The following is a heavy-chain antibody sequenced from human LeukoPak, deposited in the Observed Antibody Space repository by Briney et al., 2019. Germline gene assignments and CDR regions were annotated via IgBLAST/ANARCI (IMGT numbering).Heavy chain of an antibody. V-gene: IGHV4-59*01. D-gene: IGHD3-10*01. CDR1: GGSISSYY. J-gene: IGHJ4*02. CDR3: ARASGGVRGVTYYFDY. CDR2: SYYSGST. Sequence: SETLSLTCTVSGGSISSYYWSWIRQSPGKGLERMGYSYYSGSTNYNPSLKSRVTISVDTSKNQFSLKLSSVTAADTAVYYCARASGGVRGVTYYFDYWGQGTLVTVSS.